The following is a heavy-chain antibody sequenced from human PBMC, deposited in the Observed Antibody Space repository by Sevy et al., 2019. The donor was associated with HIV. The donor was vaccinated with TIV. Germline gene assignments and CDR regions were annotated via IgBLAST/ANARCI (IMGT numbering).Heavy chain of an antibody. Sequence: GGSLRLSCAASGFTFSNAWMSWVRQAPGKELEWVGRIKSKTDGGTTDYAAPVKGRFTISRDDSKNTLYLQMNSLKTEDTAVYYCTTDSLVLGPSFDYWGQGTLVTVSS. V-gene: IGHV3-15*01. CDR1: GFTFSNAW. J-gene: IGHJ4*02. CDR3: TTDSLVLGPSFDY. D-gene: IGHD2-8*02. CDR2: IKSKTDGGTT.